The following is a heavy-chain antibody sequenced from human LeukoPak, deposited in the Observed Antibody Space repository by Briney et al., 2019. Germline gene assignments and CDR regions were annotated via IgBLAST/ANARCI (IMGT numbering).Heavy chain of an antibody. CDR2: ISSSSSYI. Sequence: PGGSLRLSCAASGFTFSSYSMNWVRQAPGKGLEWVSSISSSSSYIYYADSVKGRFTISRDNAKNSLYLQMNSLRAEDTAVYYCARDDSSSWYGPEDYWGQGTLVTVSS. V-gene: IGHV3-21*01. CDR1: GFTFSSYS. D-gene: IGHD6-13*01. J-gene: IGHJ4*02. CDR3: ARDDSSSWYGPEDY.